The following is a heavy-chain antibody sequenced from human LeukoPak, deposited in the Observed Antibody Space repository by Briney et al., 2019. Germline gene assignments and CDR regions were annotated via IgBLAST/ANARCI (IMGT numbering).Heavy chain of an antibody. D-gene: IGHD6-19*01. Sequence: ASVKVSCKASGYTFTSYYMHWARQAPGQGLEWMGIINPSGGSTSYAQKFQGRVTMTRDTSTSTVYMELSSLRSEDTAVYYCARPLPGIAVAGTNYYYGMDVWGQGTTVTVSS. CDR1: GYTFTSYY. CDR3: ARPLPGIAVAGTNYYYGMDV. V-gene: IGHV1-46*01. J-gene: IGHJ6*02. CDR2: INPSGGST.